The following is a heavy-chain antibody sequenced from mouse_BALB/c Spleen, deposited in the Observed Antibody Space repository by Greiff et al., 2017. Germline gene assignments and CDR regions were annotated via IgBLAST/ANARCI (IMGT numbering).Heavy chain of an antibody. V-gene: IGHV1-69*01. J-gene: IGHJ3*01. CDR2: IDTSDSYT. D-gene: IGHD1-1*01. CDR3: AIGFTSFAY. Sequence: QVQLQQPGAELVMPGASVKMSCKASGYTFTDYWMHWVKQRPGQGLEWIGAIDTSDSYTSYNQKFKGKATLTVDESSSTAYMQLSSLTSEDSAVYYCAIGFTSFAYWGQGTLVTVSA. CDR1: GYTFTDYW.